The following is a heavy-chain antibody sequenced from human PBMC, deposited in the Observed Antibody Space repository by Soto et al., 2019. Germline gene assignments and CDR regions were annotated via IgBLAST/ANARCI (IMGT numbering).Heavy chain of an antibody. V-gene: IGHV1-46*01. J-gene: IGHJ5*02. CDR1: AETFTSYY. CDR2: INPNGGST. D-gene: IGHD3-3*01. CDR3: ARENYKSGYPHNWFDP. Sequence: ASVRVSCRAPAETFTSYYIHWVRQATGHGLEWMGIINPNGGSTRFAQTFQGRITISVDTSENQFSLHLRSVTAADTAVYYCARENYKSGYPHNWFDPWGQGIPVTVSS.